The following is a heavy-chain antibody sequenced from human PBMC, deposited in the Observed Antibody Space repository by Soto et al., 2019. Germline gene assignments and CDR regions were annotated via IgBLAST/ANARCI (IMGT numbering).Heavy chain of an antibody. V-gene: IGHV4-31*03. D-gene: IGHD3-16*02. Sequence: QVQLQESGPGLVKPSQTLSLTCTVSGGSISSSGYYWSWIRQHPGKGLEWIGYIYYSGTTYYNPSLKIRLIISVDTSENQFSLTLSSVTAADTAVYYCARCPLTFGGFIRHYFDYWGQGTLVTVSS. J-gene: IGHJ4*02. CDR3: ARCPLTFGGFIRHYFDY. CDR2: IYYSGTT. CDR1: GGSISSSGYY.